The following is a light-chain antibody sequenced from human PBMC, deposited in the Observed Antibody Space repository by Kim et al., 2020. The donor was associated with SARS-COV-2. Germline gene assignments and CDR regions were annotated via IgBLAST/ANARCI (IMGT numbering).Light chain of an antibody. CDR1: QDIANS. J-gene: IGKJ1*01. CDR3: QKYNSAPWT. V-gene: IGKV1-27*01. CDR2: AAS. Sequence: ASVGDRVTITCRPSQDIANSLAWYQQKPGKVPPLLIYAASTLQSGVPSRFSGSGSGTQFTLTIGSLQTEDVATYYCQKYNSAPWTFGPGTTVDIK.